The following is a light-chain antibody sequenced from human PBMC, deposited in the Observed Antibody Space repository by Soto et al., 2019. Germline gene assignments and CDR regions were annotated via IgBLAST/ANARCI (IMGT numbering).Light chain of an antibody. CDR1: QSVSSTY. CDR3: QQYGSLPRT. V-gene: IGKV3-20*01. CDR2: GAS. Sequence: EIVLTQSPDTLSLSPGERATLSCTASQSVSSTYLAWYQQKPGQAPTLLIYGASSRAIGIPDRFSGSGSGTDFTLTISRLEPEDFAVYYCQQYGSLPRTFGQGTKVEIK. J-gene: IGKJ1*01.